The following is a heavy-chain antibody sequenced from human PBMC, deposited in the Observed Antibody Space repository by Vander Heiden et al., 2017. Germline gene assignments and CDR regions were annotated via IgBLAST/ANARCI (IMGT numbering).Heavy chain of an antibody. D-gene: IGHD2-21*02. V-gene: IGHV3-23*01. CDR3: AKDQHIVVVTATLN. J-gene: IGHJ4*02. Sequence: EVQLLESGGGLVQPGGSLRLSCAASGFTFSSYAMSWVRQAPGKGLEWVSAISGSGGSTYYADSVKGRFTISGDNSKNTLYLQMNSLRAEDTAVYYWAKDQHIVVVTATLNWGQGTLVTVSS. CDR2: ISGSGGST. CDR1: GFTFSSYA.